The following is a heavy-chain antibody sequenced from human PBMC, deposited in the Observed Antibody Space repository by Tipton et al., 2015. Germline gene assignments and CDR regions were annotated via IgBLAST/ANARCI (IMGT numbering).Heavy chain of an antibody. Sequence: TLSLTCTVSGASVSRGSYYWSWIRQPPGKGLEWIGYVYYSGSTSYNPSLKSRVTISVDTSKSQFSLNVSSVTPADTAVYYCARAERSSGWTVRGYLDYWGQGTLVTVSS. CDR3: ARAERSSGWTVRGYLDY. J-gene: IGHJ4*02. CDR2: VYYSGST. CDR1: GASVSRGSYY. V-gene: IGHV4-61*01. D-gene: IGHD6-19*01.